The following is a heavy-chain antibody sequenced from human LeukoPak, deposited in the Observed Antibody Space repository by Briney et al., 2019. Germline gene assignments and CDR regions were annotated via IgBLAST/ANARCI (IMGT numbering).Heavy chain of an antibody. D-gene: IGHD4-11*01. J-gene: IGHJ4*02. Sequence: SETLSLTCTVSGGSISSSSYYWGWIRQPPGKGLEWIGSIYYSGSTYYNPSLKSRVTISVDTSKNQFSLKLSSVTAADTAVYYCARLPAVTTYDYGGRGPLVTVSS. CDR3: ARLPAVTTYDY. CDR1: GGSISSSSYY. CDR2: IYYSGST. V-gene: IGHV4-39*01.